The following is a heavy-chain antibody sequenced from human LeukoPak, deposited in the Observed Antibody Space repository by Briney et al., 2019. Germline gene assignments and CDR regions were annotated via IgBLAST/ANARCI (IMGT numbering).Heavy chain of an antibody. D-gene: IGHD5-18*01. CDR1: GFTFSNYA. J-gene: IGHJ4*02. CDR2: ISGHDGST. Sequence: GGSLRLSCAASGFTFSNYAMNWVRQTPGKGLEWVSGISGHDGSTYYADSVKGRFTISRDNSKNTLYLQMNSLRAEDTAVYYCAKGNGYSYGRYYFDYWGQGTLVTVSS. V-gene: IGHV3-23*01. CDR3: AKGNGYSYGRYYFDY.